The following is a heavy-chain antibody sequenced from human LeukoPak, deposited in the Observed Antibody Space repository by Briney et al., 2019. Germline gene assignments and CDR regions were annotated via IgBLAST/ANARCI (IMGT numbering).Heavy chain of an antibody. CDR3: ARDRGVVPAAIGSYYYYMDV. J-gene: IGHJ6*03. Sequence: PGSSVKVSCKASGGPFSSYAISWVRQAPGQGLEWMGGIIPIFGTANYAQKFQGRVTITADESTSTAYMELSSLRSEDTAVYYCARDRGVVPAAIGSYYYYMDVWGKGTTVTVSS. CDR1: GGPFSSYA. D-gene: IGHD2-2*01. CDR2: IIPIFGTA. V-gene: IGHV1-69*01.